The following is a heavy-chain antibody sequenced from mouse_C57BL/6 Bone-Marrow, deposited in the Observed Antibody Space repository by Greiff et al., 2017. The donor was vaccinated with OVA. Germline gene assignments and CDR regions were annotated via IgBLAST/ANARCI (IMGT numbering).Heavy chain of an antibody. V-gene: IGHV14-4*01. J-gene: IGHJ4*01. CDR1: GFNIKDDY. D-gene: IGHD1-1*01. CDR2: LDPENGDT. CDR3: TITTEAMDY. Sequence: EVQLQQSGAELVRPGASVKLSCTASGFNIKDDYMHWVKQRPEQGLEWIGWLDPENGDTEYASKFQGKATITADTSSNTAYLQLSSLTSEDTAVYYCTITTEAMDYWGQGTSVTVSS.